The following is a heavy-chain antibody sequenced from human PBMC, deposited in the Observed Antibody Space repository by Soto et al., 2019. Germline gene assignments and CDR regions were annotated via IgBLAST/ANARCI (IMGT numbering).Heavy chain of an antibody. V-gene: IGHV1-69*02. J-gene: IGHJ4*02. CDR3: ALRTGNWNPLGD. Sequence: QVQLVQSGAEVEKPGSSVKVSCKVSGGTTSSYTIGWVRQAPGQGLQWMGNIVPMIGKVDYAQTFQDRVTLTEDKSTRTVYMELRSLRSEDTAVYFCALRTGNWNPLGDWGQGTLVTVSS. CDR2: IVPMIGKV. D-gene: IGHD1-1*01. CDR1: GGTTSSYT.